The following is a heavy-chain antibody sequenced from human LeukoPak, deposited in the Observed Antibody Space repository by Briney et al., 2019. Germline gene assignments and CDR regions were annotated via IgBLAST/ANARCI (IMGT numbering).Heavy chain of an antibody. Sequence: SETLSLTCGASDGSLDIYYWMFVRQPPGKGLQWIGEITYRGSPYYHPSLNSRATISIDAFPRHVSLTLRSVTAADTAVYYCATYGGDWKFDSWGQGTLVTVSS. J-gene: IGHJ4*02. D-gene: IGHD2-21*02. CDR3: ATYGGDWKFDS. CDR2: ITYRGSP. CDR1: DGSLDIYY. V-gene: IGHV4-34*01.